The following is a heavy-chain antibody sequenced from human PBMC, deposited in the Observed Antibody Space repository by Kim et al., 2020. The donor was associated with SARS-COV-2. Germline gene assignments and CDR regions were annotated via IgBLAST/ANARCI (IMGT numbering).Heavy chain of an antibody. CDR1: GFTFSRHE. J-gene: IGHJ4*02. V-gene: IGHV3-48*03. CDR3: ARGKSVDAY. CDR2: ITENGRTI. D-gene: IGHD2-8*01. Sequence: GGSLRLSCAASGFTFSRHEMNWVRQAPGKRLEWVSYITENGRTIYYADSVKGRFTISRDNAKSSLYLQMNSLRAEDTAVYYCARGKSVDAYWGQGTLVPV.